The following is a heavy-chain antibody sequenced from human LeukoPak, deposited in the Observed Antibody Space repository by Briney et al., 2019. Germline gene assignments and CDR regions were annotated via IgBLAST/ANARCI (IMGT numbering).Heavy chain of an antibody. V-gene: IGHV5-51*01. CDR2: IYPGDSDT. Sequence: GESLKISCKGSGYSFTSYWIGWVRQMPGKGLEWMGIIYPGDSDTRYSPSFQGQVTISADKSISTAYLQWSSLKASDAAMYYCARQTRSSGSYSYFDYWGQGTLVTVSS. CDR3: ARQTRSSGSYSYFDY. D-gene: IGHD1-26*01. CDR1: GYSFTSYW. J-gene: IGHJ4*02.